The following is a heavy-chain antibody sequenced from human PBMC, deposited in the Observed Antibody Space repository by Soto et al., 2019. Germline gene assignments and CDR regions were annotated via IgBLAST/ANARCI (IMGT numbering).Heavy chain of an antibody. CDR2: INSDGGST. J-gene: IGHJ4*02. CDR3: ARVGYPASLDY. V-gene: IGHV3-74*01. CDR1: GFTFSSYW. D-gene: IGHD5-12*01. Sequence: LRLSCAASGFTFSSYWMHWVRQAPGKGLVWVSRINSDGGSTSYADSVKGRFTISRDNAKNTLYLQMNSLRAEDTAVYYCARVGYPASLDYWGQGTLVTVSS.